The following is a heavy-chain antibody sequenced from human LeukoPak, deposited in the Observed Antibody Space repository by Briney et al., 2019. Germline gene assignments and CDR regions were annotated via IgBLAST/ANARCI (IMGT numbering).Heavy chain of an antibody. CDR3: ARVARLPNCSSTSCYSAPFDY. CDR1: GYTFTSYG. Sequence: ASVKVSCKASGYTFTSYGISWVRQAPGQGLEWMGWISAYNSNTNYAQKLQGRVTMTTDTSTSTAYMELRSLRSDDTAVYYCARVARLPNCSSTSCYSAPFDYWGQGTLVTVSS. J-gene: IGHJ4*02. V-gene: IGHV1-18*01. CDR2: ISAYNSNT. D-gene: IGHD2-2*01.